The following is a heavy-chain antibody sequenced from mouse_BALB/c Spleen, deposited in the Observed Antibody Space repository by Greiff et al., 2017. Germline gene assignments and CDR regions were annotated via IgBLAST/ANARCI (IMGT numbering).Heavy chain of an antibody. V-gene: IGHV1-9*01. D-gene: IGHD1-1*01. CDR2: ILPGSGST. CDR1: GYTLSSYW. CDR3: ARPRYYGSSGFAY. J-gene: IGHJ3*01. Sequence: VQLEESGPELMKPGPSVKISCKATGYTLSSYWIEWVKQRPGHGLEWIGEILPGSGSTNYNDNFKGKATFTADTSSNTAYMQLSSLTSEDAAVYYCARPRYYGSSGFAYWGQGTLVTVSA.